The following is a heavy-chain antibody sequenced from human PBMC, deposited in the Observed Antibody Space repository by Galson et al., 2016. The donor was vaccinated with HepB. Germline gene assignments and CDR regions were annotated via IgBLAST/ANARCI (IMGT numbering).Heavy chain of an antibody. Sequence: ISGDSVSGNSAAWNWIRQSPSRGLEWLGRTYYRSKWYNDYAVSVKSRIIINPDTSKNQFSLQLNSVTPEDTAVYFCARDLSGMPDFWGQGTLVTVSS. CDR3: ARDLSGMPDF. D-gene: IGHD2-2*01. CDR1: GDSVSGNSAA. V-gene: IGHV6-1*01. CDR2: TYYRSKWYN. J-gene: IGHJ4*02.